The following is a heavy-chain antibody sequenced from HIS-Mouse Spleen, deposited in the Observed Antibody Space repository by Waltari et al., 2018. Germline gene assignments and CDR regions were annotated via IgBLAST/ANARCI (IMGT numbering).Heavy chain of an antibody. D-gene: IGHD3-10*01. CDR2: INPNSGGT. CDR3: ARDYYGSGSYYYYYGMDV. J-gene: IGHJ6*02. V-gene: IGHV1-2*02. Sequence: QVQLVQSGAEVKKPGASVKVSCKASGYTFTGYYRHWVRQAPGQGFEGMGWINPNSGGTNYAQKFQGRVTMTRDTSISTAYMELSRLRSDDTAVYYCARDYYGSGSYYYYYGMDVWGQGTTVTVSS. CDR1: GYTFTGYY.